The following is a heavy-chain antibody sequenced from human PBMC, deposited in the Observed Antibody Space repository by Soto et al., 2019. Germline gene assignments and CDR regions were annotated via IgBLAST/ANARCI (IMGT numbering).Heavy chain of an antibody. CDR3: ARSIVVVTALDY. Sequence: ASVKVSCKASGYTFTAYWIHWVRQAPGQGLEWMGWISPYNGNTKYSQKFQGRVTITRDTSASTAYMELSSLRSEDTAVYYCARSIVVVTALDYWGQGTLVTVSS. CDR1: GYTFTAYW. J-gene: IGHJ4*02. V-gene: IGHV1-3*01. D-gene: IGHD2-21*02. CDR2: ISPYNGNT.